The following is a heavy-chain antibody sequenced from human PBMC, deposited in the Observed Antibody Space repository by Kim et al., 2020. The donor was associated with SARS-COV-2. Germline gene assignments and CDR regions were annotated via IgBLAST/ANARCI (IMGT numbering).Heavy chain of an antibody. V-gene: IGHV2-5*01. CDR2: K. D-gene: IGHD5-18*01. CDR3: AHATAMVPFDY. Sequence: KRYRPSLKSRLTITKDTSKNQVVLTMTNMDPVDTATYYCAHATAMVPFDYWGQGTLVTVSS. J-gene: IGHJ4*02.